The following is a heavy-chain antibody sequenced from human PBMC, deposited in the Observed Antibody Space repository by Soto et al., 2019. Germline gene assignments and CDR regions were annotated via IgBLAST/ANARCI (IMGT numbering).Heavy chain of an antibody. CDR1: GGTFSSYA. Sequence: SVKVSCKASGGTFSSYAISWVRQAPGQGLEWIGGIIPIFGTANYAQKFQGRVTITADESTSTAYMELSSLRSEDTAVYYCAKYCSGGSCYSQPNYYYYGMDVWGQGTTVTVSS. CDR3: AKYCSGGSCYSQPNYYYYGMDV. J-gene: IGHJ6*02. CDR2: IIPIFGTA. D-gene: IGHD2-15*01. V-gene: IGHV1-69*13.